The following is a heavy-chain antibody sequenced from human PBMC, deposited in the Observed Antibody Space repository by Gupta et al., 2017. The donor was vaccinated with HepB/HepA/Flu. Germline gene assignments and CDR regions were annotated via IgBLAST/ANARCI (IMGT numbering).Heavy chain of an antibody. Sequence: QVQLQQWGAGLLKPSETLSLTCAVYGGSFSGYYWSWIRQPPRKGLEWIGEINHSGSTNYNPSLKSRVTISVDTSKNQFSLKLSSVTAADTAVYYCARGRGVVITTGFDYWGQGTLVTGSS. D-gene: IGHD3-22*01. CDR1: GGSFSGYY. CDR3: ARGRGVVITTGFDY. V-gene: IGHV4-34*01. CDR2: INHSGST. J-gene: IGHJ4*02.